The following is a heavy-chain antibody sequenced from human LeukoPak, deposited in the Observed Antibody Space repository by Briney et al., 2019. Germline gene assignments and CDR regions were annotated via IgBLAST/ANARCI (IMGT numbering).Heavy chain of an antibody. D-gene: IGHD3-10*01. Sequence: PSETLSLTCTVSGGSISSSSYYWGWIRQPPGKGLEWIGSIYYSGSTYYNPSLKSRVTISVDTSKNQFSLKLSSVTAADTAVYYCARVPTMVRGVMKAFDIWSQGTMVTVSS. CDR1: GGSISSSSYY. CDR3: ARVPTMVRGVMKAFDI. CDR2: IYYSGST. J-gene: IGHJ3*02. V-gene: IGHV4-39*07.